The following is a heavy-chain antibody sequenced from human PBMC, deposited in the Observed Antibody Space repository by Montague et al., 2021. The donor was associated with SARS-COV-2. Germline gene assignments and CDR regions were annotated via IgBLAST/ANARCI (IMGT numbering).Heavy chain of an antibody. CDR2: IYHTGST. J-gene: IGHJ4*02. CDR3: ARHRRSGVPVAGGAYFGH. V-gene: IGHV4-59*08. D-gene: IGHD6-19*01. Sequence: SETLSLTCTVSGDSISGYYWTWIRQAPEKGLEWIGYIYHTGSTNYNPSSKGRVIISVDTSTNQLSLRLTSVSAADSAKYFCARHRRSGVPVAGGAYFGHWGQGTQVTVSS. CDR1: GDSISGYY.